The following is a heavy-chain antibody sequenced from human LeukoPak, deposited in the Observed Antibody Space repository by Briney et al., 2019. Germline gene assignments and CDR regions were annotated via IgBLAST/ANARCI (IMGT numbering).Heavy chain of an antibody. D-gene: IGHD2-15*01. CDR1: GGSVSSYY. V-gene: IGHV4-59*02. Sequence: TSETLSLTCSVSGGSVSSYYWSWIRQSPRKGLEWIGYIHDSGSTNYNPSLKSRVTVSVDTSKNQFSLKLRFVTAADTAVYYCARGGQWSKFYFDNWGQGTPVTVSS. CDR3: ARGGQWSKFYFDN. J-gene: IGHJ4*02. CDR2: IHDSGST.